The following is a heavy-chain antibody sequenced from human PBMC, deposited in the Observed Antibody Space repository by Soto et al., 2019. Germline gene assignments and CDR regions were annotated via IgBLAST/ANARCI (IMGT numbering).Heavy chain of an antibody. Sequence: SETLSLTCTVSGGSISSSSYYWGWIRQPPGKGLEWIGSIYYSGSTYYNPSLKSRVTISVDTSKNQFSLKLSSVTAADTAVYYCARGRFLEWLGSGYYFDYWGQGTLVTVSS. CDR3: ARGRFLEWLGSGYYFDY. CDR1: GGSISSSSYY. CDR2: IYYSGST. D-gene: IGHD3-3*01. J-gene: IGHJ4*02. V-gene: IGHV4-39*01.